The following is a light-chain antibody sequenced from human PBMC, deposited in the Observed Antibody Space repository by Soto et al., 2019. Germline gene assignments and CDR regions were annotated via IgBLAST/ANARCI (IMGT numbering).Light chain of an antibody. V-gene: IGLV2-23*01. CDR1: SSDIGSYSF. J-gene: IGLJ1*01. CDR2: EGS. CDR3: CSYALSSTYV. Sequence: QSVLTQSASVSGSPGQSITLSCTGTSSDIGSYSFVSWYRQHPGKAPRLIIYEGSKRPSGVSNRFSASRSGNTTSLTISGLQPEDEADYYCCSYALSSTYVFGTGTKVTVL.